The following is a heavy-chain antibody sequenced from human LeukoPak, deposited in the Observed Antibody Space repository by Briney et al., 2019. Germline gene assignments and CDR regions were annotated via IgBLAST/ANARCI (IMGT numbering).Heavy chain of an antibody. Sequence: GGSLRLSCAASGFTFTNAWMNWVRQAPRKGLEWVGRIKSETDGGTIDYAAPVKGRFTISRDDSKTTLYLQMNSLETEDTAVYYCAMRFLDGVYSRPYYMDVWGKGTTVTVSS. CDR1: GFTFTNAW. J-gene: IGHJ6*03. CDR2: IKSETDGGTI. D-gene: IGHD3-3*01. CDR3: AMRFLDGVYSRPYYMDV. V-gene: IGHV3-15*01.